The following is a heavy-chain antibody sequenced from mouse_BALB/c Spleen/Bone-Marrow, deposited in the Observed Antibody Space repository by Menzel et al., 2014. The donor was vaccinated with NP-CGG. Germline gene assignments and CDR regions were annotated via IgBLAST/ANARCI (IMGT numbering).Heavy chain of an antibody. CDR3: ARSDYRFDPLPY. D-gene: IGHD2-14*01. J-gene: IGHJ3*01. Sequence: VQLQQSGAELVMPGASVKMSCKASGHTFTDYWMHWVKQRPGQGPEWIGAIDTSDSYTSYNQKFKGKATLTVDESSSTAYMQLSSLTSEDSAVYYCARSDYRFDPLPYWGQGTLVTVSA. CDR2: IDTSDSYT. V-gene: IGHV1-69*01. CDR1: GHTFTDYW.